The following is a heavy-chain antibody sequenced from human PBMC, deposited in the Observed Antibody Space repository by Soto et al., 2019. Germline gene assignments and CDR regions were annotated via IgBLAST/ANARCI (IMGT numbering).Heavy chain of an antibody. Sequence: QVQLQESGPGLVKPSETLSLTCTVSGGSISSYYWSWIRQPPGKGLEWIGYIYYSGSTNYNPSLKSRVTISVDTSTNQFSLKLSSVTAADTAVYYCARRSGGGYWYFDLWGRGTLVTVSS. J-gene: IGHJ2*01. CDR2: IYYSGST. CDR3: ARRSGGGYWYFDL. V-gene: IGHV4-59*08. CDR1: GGSISSYY.